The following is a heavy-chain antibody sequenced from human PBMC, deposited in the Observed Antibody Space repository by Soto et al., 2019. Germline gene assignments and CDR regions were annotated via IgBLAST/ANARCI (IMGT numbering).Heavy chain of an antibody. CDR1: GFTFSSYS. V-gene: IGHV3-48*02. D-gene: IGHD3-3*01. Sequence: GSLRRACSASGFTFSSYSMNWVRQAPGKGLEWVSYISSSSSTIYHADSVKGRFTISRDNAKNSLYLQMKSLRDEDTAVYYCARAGPEIFGVVNRGMDVWGQGTTVTVSS. CDR3: ARAGPEIFGVVNRGMDV. J-gene: IGHJ6*02. CDR2: ISSSSSTI.